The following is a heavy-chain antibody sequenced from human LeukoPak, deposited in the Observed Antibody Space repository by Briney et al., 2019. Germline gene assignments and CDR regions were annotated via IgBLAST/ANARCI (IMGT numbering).Heavy chain of an antibody. CDR3: ARDLRLTWV. CDR2: ISTTSSFT. J-gene: IGHJ4*02. V-gene: IGHV3-11*05. CDR1: GFTFSDYY. D-gene: IGHD2-15*01. Sequence: GGSLRLSCAASGFTFSDYYMSWIRKAPGKGREWVSYISTTSSFTNYADSVNGRFTISRDNAKNSLYLQMNSLRAEDTAVYYCARDLRLTWVGGQGTLVPVSS.